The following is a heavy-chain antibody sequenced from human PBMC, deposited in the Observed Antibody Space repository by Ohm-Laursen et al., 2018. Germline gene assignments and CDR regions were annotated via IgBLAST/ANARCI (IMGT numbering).Heavy chain of an antibody. CDR1: GGTFSSYA. D-gene: IGHD3-22*01. CDR2: IIPIFGTA. J-gene: IGHJ4*02. V-gene: IGHV1-69*06. CDR3: ARAKEVYYYDSSGSYFGYFDY. Sequence: GASVKVSCKASGGTFSSYAISWVRQAPGQGLEWMGGIIPIFGTANYAQKFQGRVTITADKSTSTAYMELSSLRSEDTAVYYCARAKEVYYYDSSGSYFGYFDYWGQGTLVTVSS.